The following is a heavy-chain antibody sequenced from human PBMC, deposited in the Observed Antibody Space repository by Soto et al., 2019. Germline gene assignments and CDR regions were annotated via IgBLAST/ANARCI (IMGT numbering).Heavy chain of an antibody. J-gene: IGHJ4*02. Sequence: GGSLRLSCAASGLTFSDAWMNWVRQAPGKGLEWVGRIKSSTDGGTTDYPAPVTGRFTISRDDSKNTLYLQMNSLKTEDTAVYYCTTHSGGIWGDNYYFDNWGQGTLVTVSS. V-gene: IGHV3-15*07. CDR2: IKSSTDGGTT. CDR3: TTHSGGIWGDNYYFDN. D-gene: IGHD3-16*01. CDR1: GLTFSDAW.